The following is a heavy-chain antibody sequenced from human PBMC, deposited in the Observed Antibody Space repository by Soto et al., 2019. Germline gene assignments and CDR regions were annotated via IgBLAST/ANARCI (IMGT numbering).Heavy chain of an antibody. J-gene: IGHJ5*02. Sequence: LSLTCTVSGGSISSGGYYWSWIRQHPGKGLEWIGYIYYSGSTYYNPSLKSRVTISVDTSKNQFSLKLSSVTAADTAVYYCARVLSSYGYIILSWGQGTLVTVSS. D-gene: IGHD5-18*01. CDR2: IYYSGST. V-gene: IGHV4-31*03. CDR1: GGSISSGGYY. CDR3: ARVLSSYGYIILS.